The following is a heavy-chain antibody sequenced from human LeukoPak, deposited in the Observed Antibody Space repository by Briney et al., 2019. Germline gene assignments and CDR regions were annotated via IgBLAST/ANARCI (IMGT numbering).Heavy chain of an antibody. D-gene: IGHD4-17*01. V-gene: IGHV4-31*03. CDR1: GGSISSGGYY. J-gene: IGHJ6*02. CDR2: IYYSGST. Sequence: SHTLSLTCTVTGGSISSGGYYWRWIRQHPGKGLEWIGYIYYSGSTYYNPSLKSRVTISVDTSKNQFSLKLSSVTAADTAVYYCARGGAGRDYGDYYYGMDVWGQGTTVTVSS. CDR3: ARGGAGRDYGDYYYGMDV.